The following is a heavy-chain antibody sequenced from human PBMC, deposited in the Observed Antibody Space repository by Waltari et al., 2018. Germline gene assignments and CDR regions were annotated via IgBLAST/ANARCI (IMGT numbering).Heavy chain of an antibody. CDR1: GYSISSGYY. Sequence: QVQLQESGPGLVKPSETLSLTCAVSGYSISSGYYWGWIRQPPGKGLEWIGSIYHSGSTYYNPSLKSRVTISVDTSKNQFSLKLSSVTAADTAVYYCARRGYSGYVDYWGQGTLVIVSS. V-gene: IGHV4-38-2*01. CDR3: ARRGYSGYVDY. D-gene: IGHD1-26*01. J-gene: IGHJ4*02. CDR2: IYHSGST.